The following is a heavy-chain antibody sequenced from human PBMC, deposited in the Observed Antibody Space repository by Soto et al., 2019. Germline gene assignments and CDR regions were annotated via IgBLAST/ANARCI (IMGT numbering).Heavy chain of an antibody. V-gene: IGHV1-18*01. CDR2: ISGYNGNT. CDR3: ARERRYGGYAGDFDV. J-gene: IGHJ3*01. D-gene: IGHD5-12*01. Sequence: QVQLVQSGAEVKKPGASVKVSCKASGYMFSAYGISWVRQAPGQGLEWMGWISGYNGNTNNAQKFQGRVTMTTDTSTSTVYMELRSLRSDDTAVYYCARERRYGGYAGDFDVWGQGTKVTVSS. CDR1: GYMFSAYG.